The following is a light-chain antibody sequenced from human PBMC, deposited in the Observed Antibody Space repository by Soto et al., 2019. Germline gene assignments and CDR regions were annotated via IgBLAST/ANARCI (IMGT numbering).Light chain of an antibody. Sequence: EKVITKSPATLSVYKGGRATLSCRASQSISDTLAWYQQKPGQAPRLLIHGASTRATGFPARFSGSGSGTDFTLTISSLQSEDFAIYYCQQYNNWPWTFGQGTKVDI. V-gene: IGKV3-15*01. CDR2: GAS. CDR3: QQYNNWPWT. J-gene: IGKJ1*01. CDR1: QSISDT.